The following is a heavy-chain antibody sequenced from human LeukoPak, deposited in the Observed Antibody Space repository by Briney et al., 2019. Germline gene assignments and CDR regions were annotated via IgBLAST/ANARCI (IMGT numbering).Heavy chain of an antibody. Sequence: LSLTCAVYGGSFSGYYWSWIRQPPGKGLEWVAVISYDGSNKYYADSVKGRFTISRDNSKNTLYLQMNSLRAEDTAVYYCARDTIAAADYWGQGTLVTVSS. J-gene: IGHJ4*02. D-gene: IGHD6-13*01. CDR2: ISYDGSNK. V-gene: IGHV3-30*03. CDR1: GGSFSGYY. CDR3: ARDTIAAADY.